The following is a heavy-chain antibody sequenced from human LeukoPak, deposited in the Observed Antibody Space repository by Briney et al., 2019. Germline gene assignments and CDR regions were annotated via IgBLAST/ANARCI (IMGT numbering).Heavy chain of an antibody. CDR1: GGSISSSNW. D-gene: IGHD6-19*01. CDR3: ARRLAVTGSPAFDI. V-gene: IGHV4-4*02. J-gene: IGHJ3*02. Sequence: SGTLSLTCAVSGGSISSSNWWSWVRQPPGKGLEWIGYIYSSGSTNYNPSLKSRVTISVDTSKNQFSLKLNSVTAADTAVYYCARRLAVTGSPAFDIWGQGTMVTVSS. CDR2: IYSSGST.